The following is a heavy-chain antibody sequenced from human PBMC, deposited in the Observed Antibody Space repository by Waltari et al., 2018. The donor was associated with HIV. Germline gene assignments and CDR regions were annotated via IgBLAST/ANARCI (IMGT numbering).Heavy chain of an antibody. D-gene: IGHD3-3*02. CDR1: GFTFSTYD. CDR2: IRYDGSDK. J-gene: IGHJ4*01. V-gene: IGHV3-30*02. CDR3: ARDPGINIPRYYFDF. Sequence: QVQLVESGGGVVQSGGSLSLSCGASGFTFSTYDMHWVRQAPGKGLEWVAYIRYDGSDKSYADSVKGRFTMSRDNSKNTLSLRMNSLRADDTAIYYCARDPGINIPRYYFDFWGHGTTVTV.